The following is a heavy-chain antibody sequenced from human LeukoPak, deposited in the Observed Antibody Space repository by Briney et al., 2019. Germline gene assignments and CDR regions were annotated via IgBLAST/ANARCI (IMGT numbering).Heavy chain of an antibody. V-gene: IGHV1-18*01. CDR1: GYTFTSYG. Sequence: GASVKVSCKASGYTFTSYGISWVRQAPGQGLKWMGWISAYNGNTNHAQKFQGRVTMTTDTSTSTAYMELRSLRSDDTAVYYCARAIAAAATGEYWGQGTLVTVSS. J-gene: IGHJ4*02. CDR3: ARAIAAAATGEY. CDR2: ISAYNGNT. D-gene: IGHD6-13*01.